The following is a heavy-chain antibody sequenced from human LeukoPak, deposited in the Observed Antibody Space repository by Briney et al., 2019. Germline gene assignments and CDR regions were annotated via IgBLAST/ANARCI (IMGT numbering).Heavy chain of an antibody. D-gene: IGHD4-17*01. CDR2: ISYDGSNK. V-gene: IGHV3-30*18. CDR3: AKVPTNYGDRHFDY. J-gene: IGHJ4*02. CDR1: GFTFSSYG. Sequence: GGSLRLSCAASGFTFSSYGMHWVRQAPGKGLEWVAVISYDGSNKYYADSVKGRFTISRDNSKNTLYLQMNSLRAEDTAVYYCAKVPTNYGDRHFDYWGQGTLVTVSS.